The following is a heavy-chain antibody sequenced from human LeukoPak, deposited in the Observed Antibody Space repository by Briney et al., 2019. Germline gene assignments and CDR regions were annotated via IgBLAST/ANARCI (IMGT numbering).Heavy chain of an antibody. CDR3: ARGGSNSGGGGAAFDV. D-gene: IGHD3-16*01. CDR2: IIPIPGIA. CDR1: GGTFSSYT. Sequence: SVKVSCKASGGTFSSYTISWVRQAPGQGLEWMGRIIPIPGIANYAQKFQGRVTITADKSTSTAYMELSSLRSEDTAVYYCARGGSNSGGGGAAFDVWGQGTMVTVSS. V-gene: IGHV1-69*02. J-gene: IGHJ3*01.